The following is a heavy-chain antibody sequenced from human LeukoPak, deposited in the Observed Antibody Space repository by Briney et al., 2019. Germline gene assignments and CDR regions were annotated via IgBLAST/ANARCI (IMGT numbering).Heavy chain of an antibody. CDR1: GFTFSDYY. V-gene: IGHV3-11*01. CDR3: ARDVGIAARQDWFDP. Sequence: GGTLRLSCAASGFTFSDYYMSWIRQAPGKGLEWVSYISSSGSTIYYADSVKGRFTISRDNAKNSLYLQMNSLRAEDTAVYYCARDVGIAARQDWFDPWGQGTLVTVSS. J-gene: IGHJ5*02. CDR2: ISSSGSTI. D-gene: IGHD6-6*01.